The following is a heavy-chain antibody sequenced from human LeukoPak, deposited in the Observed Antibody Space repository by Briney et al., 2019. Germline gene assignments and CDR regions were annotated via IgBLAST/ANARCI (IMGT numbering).Heavy chain of an antibody. CDR3: ATKQWLAPPPDS. V-gene: IGHV3-74*01. J-gene: IGHJ4*02. Sequence: GGSLRLSCAASGFTFSKYWMLWVRHAPGKGLEGVSRINTDGTVTTYADSVKGRFTVSRGNADNTMFLQMNSVRDEDTAVYYCATKQWLAPPPDSWGQGTPVTVSS. CDR1: GFTFSKYW. CDR2: INTDGTVT. D-gene: IGHD6-19*01.